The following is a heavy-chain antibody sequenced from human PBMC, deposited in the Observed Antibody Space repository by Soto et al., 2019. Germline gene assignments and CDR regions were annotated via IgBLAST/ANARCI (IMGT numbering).Heavy chain of an antibody. Sequence: GGSLRLSCAASGFNFSNHWMHWVRQRPGEGLVWVSRITSDGKSKAYAESVKGRFAISRDNAKNTLYLQMNGLAAEDTSVYYCARESGDWPLNWFDPWGLGTPVTVSS. J-gene: IGHJ5*02. CDR2: ITSDGKSK. CDR1: GFNFSNHW. CDR3: ARESGDWPLNWFDP. V-gene: IGHV3-74*01. D-gene: IGHD2-21*02.